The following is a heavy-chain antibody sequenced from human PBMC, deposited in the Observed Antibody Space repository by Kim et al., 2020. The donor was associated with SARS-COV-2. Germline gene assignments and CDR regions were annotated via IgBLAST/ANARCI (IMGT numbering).Heavy chain of an antibody. Sequence: SVKVSCKASGGTFSSYAISWVRQAPGQGLEWMGGIIPIFGTANYAQKFQGRVTITTDESTSTAYMELSSLRSEDTAVYYCARADFGVVISGRYYGMDVWGQGTTVTVSS. CDR1: GGTFSSYA. V-gene: IGHV1-69*05. D-gene: IGHD3-3*01. CDR3: ARADFGVVISGRYYGMDV. J-gene: IGHJ6*02. CDR2: IIPIFGTA.